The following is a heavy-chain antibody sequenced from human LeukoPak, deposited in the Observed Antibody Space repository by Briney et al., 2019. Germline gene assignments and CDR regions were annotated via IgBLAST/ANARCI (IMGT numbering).Heavy chain of an antibody. CDR2: ISSSSSYI. J-gene: IGHJ4*02. D-gene: IGHD1-26*01. Sequence: GGSLRLSCAASGFTFSSYSMNWVRPAQGEVLEWVSCISSSSSYIYYADSVKGRSTSSSDNAKNSLYLQMNSLRAEDTAVYYCARGWELPWRYYFDYWGQGTMVTVCS. CDR1: GFTFSSYS. CDR3: ARGWELPWRYYFDY. V-gene: IGHV3-21*01.